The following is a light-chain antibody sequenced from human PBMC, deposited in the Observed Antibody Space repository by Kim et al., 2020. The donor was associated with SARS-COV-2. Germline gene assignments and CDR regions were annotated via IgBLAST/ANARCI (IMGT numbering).Light chain of an antibody. V-gene: IGKV1-27*01. J-gene: IGKJ1*01. Sequence: ASVGDRVTITCRASQDIAKSLAWYQQKQGKVPQVLIYAASTLQSGVPSRFSGSGSGTEFTLTIGSLQTEGVATYYCQKYNNAPWTFGPGTKVDIK. CDR1: QDIAKS. CDR2: AAS. CDR3: QKYNNAPWT.